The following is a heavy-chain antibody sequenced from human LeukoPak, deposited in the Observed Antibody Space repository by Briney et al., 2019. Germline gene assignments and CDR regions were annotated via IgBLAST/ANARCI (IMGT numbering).Heavy chain of an antibody. CDR2: IIPIFGTA. J-gene: IGHJ5*02. CDR1: GGTFSSYA. V-gene: IGHV1-69*13. Sequence: SVKVSCKASGGTFSSYAISWVRQAPGQGLEWMGGIIPIFGTANCAQKFQGRVTITADESTSTAYMELSSLRSEDTAVYYCARDTLELRDGWFDPWGQGTLVTVSS. D-gene: IGHD1-7*01. CDR3: ARDTLELRDGWFDP.